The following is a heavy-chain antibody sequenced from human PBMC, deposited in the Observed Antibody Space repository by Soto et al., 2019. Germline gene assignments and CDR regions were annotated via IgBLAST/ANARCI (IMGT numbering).Heavy chain of an antibody. D-gene: IGHD2-2*01. J-gene: IGHJ6*02. CDR2: IDPSDSYT. Sequence: GESLKISCKGSGYGFTSYWISWVRQMPGKGLEWMGRIDPSDSYTNYSPSFQGHVTISADKSISTAYLQWSSLKASDTAMYYCAREIVVVPAARGFYYYYGMDVWGQGTTVTVSS. CDR3: AREIVVVPAARGFYYYYGMDV. V-gene: IGHV5-10-1*01. CDR1: GYGFTSYW.